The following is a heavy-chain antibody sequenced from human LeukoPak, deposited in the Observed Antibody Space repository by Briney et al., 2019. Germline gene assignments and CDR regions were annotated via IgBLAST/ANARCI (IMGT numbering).Heavy chain of an antibody. D-gene: IGHD3-22*01. V-gene: IGHV3-30*18. J-gene: IGHJ4*02. CDR3: AKVDYYDSSGPTMDN. CDR1: GFTFSSYG. CDR2: ISYDGSNK. Sequence: GGSLRLSCAASGFTFSSYGMHWVRQAPGKGLEWVAVISYDGSNKYYADSVKGRFTISRDNSKNTLYLQMNSLRAEDTAVYYCAKVDYYDSSGPTMDNWGQGTLVTVSS.